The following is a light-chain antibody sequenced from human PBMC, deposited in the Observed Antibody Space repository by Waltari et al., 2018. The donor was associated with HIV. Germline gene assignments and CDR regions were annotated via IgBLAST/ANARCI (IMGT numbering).Light chain of an antibody. Sequence: DIQMTQSPSSLSASVGDRVTITCRANQNIYSYLNWYRQKQGKAPNLLIFGASTLQSGVPSRFSATGSGIDFILTITGVQQEDIATYFCQQSHTSTATFGQGTK. CDR1: QNIYSY. CDR3: QQSHTSTAT. J-gene: IGKJ2*01. CDR2: GAS. V-gene: IGKV1-39*01.